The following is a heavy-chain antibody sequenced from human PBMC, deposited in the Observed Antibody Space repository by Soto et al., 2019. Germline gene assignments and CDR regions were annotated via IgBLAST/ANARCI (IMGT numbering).Heavy chain of an antibody. Sequence: QVQLVQSGAEVKKPGSSVKVSCKASGGTFSSYAITWVRQAPGQGLEWMGGIIPIFGPTNYAQKFQGRVTITAVESTSTADMEVSSLRSEDTAVYYCARDFYGSGSYYRGRFDYWGQGTLVTVSS. CDR2: IIPIFGPT. CDR3: ARDFYGSGSYYRGRFDY. J-gene: IGHJ4*02. V-gene: IGHV1-69*01. D-gene: IGHD3-10*01. CDR1: GGTFSSYA.